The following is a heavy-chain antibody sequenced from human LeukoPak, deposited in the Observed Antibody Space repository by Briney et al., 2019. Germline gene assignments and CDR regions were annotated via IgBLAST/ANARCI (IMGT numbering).Heavy chain of an antibody. Sequence: GRSLRLSRAVSGFTFSSYIMHWVRQAPGKGLEWVALISYDGSNKYYADSVQGRFTISRDNSKNTLYLQMNSLRAEDTAVYYCASWNGDQGGYFEHWGQGTLVTVSS. CDR1: GFTFSSYI. D-gene: IGHD1-1*01. CDR2: ISYDGSNK. J-gene: IGHJ4*02. CDR3: ASWNGDQGGYFEH. V-gene: IGHV3-30-3*01.